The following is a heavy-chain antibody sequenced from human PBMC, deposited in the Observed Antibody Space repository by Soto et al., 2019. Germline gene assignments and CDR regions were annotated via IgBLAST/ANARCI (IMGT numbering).Heavy chain of an antibody. CDR2: ISYDGSNK. V-gene: IGHV3-30*18. J-gene: IGHJ4*02. Sequence: SLRLSCAASGFTFRSSGMHWVRQAQDTGLEWVAVISYDGSNKYYADSVKGRFTISRDNSKNTLYLQMNSLRAEDPAVYYCAKEEQIWPQRPLFDFWGQGTLVTVSS. CDR1: GFTFRSSG. CDR3: AKEEQIWPQRPLFDF. D-gene: IGHD5-18*01.